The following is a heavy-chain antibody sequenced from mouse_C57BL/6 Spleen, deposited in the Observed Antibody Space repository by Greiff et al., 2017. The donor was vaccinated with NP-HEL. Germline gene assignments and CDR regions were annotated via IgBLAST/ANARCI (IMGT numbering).Heavy chain of an antibody. V-gene: IGHV1-55*01. J-gene: IGHJ4*01. Sequence: QVQLQQPGAELVKPGASVKMSCKASGYTFTSYWITWVKQRPGQGLEWIGDIYPGSGSTNYNEKFKSKATLTVDTSSSTADMQLSSLTSEDSAVYYGATGPRPTVPHYYAMDYWGQGTSVTVSS. CDR2: IYPGSGST. CDR3: ATGPRPTVPHYYAMDY. D-gene: IGHD2-10*01. CDR1: GYTFTSYW.